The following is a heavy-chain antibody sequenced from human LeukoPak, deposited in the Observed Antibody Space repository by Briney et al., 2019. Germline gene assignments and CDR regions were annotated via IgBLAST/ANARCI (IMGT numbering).Heavy chain of an antibody. J-gene: IGHJ4*02. CDR1: GFTFSRSW. CDR3: ARDYSSGWYPFDY. V-gene: IGHV3-7*01. Sequence: GGSLRLSCAASGFTFSRSWMSWVRQAPGKGLEWVANINDDEREKYYVESVKGRFTISRDNAKNSLYLQMNSLRAEDTAVYYCARDYSSGWYPFDYWGQGTLVTVSS. D-gene: IGHD6-19*01. CDR2: INDDEREK.